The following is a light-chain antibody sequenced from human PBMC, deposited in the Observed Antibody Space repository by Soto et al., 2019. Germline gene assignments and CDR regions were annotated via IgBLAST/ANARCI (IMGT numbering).Light chain of an antibody. CDR3: QKYNSYWT. Sequence: DIQMTQSPSTLSASVGDIVTITCRASQSISSWLAWYQQKPGKAPKLLIYKASSLESGVPSRFSGSGSGTEFTLTISSLQPDDFATYYCQKYNSYWTFGQGTKVEIK. CDR2: KAS. CDR1: QSISSW. V-gene: IGKV1-5*03. J-gene: IGKJ1*01.